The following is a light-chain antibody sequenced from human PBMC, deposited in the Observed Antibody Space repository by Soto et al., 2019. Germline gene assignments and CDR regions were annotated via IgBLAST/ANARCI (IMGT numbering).Light chain of an antibody. CDR3: QQSTRFPLT. J-gene: IGKJ4*01. CDR2: AAS. V-gene: IGKV1-12*01. CDR1: QGISSW. Sequence: DVQMTQSPSFVSASVGDRVTITCRASQGISSWLAWYQHKPGRAPKLLIPAASSLESGVPSRFSGSGSGTYVTLSNSRLHTEDFATYYCQQSTRFPLTFGGGTKVELK.